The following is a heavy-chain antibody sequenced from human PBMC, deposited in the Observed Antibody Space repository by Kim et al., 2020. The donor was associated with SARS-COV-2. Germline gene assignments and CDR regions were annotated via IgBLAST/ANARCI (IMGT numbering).Heavy chain of an antibody. Sequence: YADSVKGRFTISRDNAKNSLYLQMNSLRAEDTAVYYCARDRGPGRGVVVYWGQGTLVTVSS. D-gene: IGHD2-2*01. V-gene: IGHV3-21*01. J-gene: IGHJ4*02. CDR3: ARDRGPGRGVVVY.